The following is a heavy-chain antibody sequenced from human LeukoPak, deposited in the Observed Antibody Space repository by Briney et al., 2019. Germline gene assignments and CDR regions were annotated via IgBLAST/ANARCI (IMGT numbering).Heavy chain of an antibody. CDR3: ARVDCSSTSCYGSSAFDI. V-gene: IGHV1-2*04. CDR1: GYTFTGYY. D-gene: IGHD2-2*01. J-gene: IGHJ3*02. CDR2: INPNSGGT. Sequence: ASVKVSCKASGYTFTGYYMHWVRQAPGQGLGWMGWINPNSGGTKYAQKFQGWVTMTRDTSISTAYMELSRLRSDDTAVYYCARVDCSSTSCYGSSAFDIWGQGTMVTVSS.